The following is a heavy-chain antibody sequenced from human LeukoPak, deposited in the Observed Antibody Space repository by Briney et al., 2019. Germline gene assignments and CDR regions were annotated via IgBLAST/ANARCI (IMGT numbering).Heavy chain of an antibody. D-gene: IGHD3-22*01. V-gene: IGHV1-69*02. CDR1: GGTFSSYT. J-gene: IGHJ1*01. Sequence: SVKVSCKASGGTFSSYTISWVRQAPGQGLEWMGRIIPILGIANYAQKFQGRVTITADKSTSTAYMELSSLRSEDTAVYYCARGDHDSSGYYLAEYFQHWGQGTLVTVSS. CDR3: ARGDHDSSGYYLAEYFQH. CDR2: IIPILGIA.